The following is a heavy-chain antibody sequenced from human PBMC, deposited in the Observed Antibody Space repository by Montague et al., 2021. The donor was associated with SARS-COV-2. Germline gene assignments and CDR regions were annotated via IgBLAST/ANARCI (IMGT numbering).Heavy chain of an antibody. CDR1: GGSFSDNY. Sequence: SETLSLTCTVYGGSFSDNYWCWSRQPPGKGLERKGEINHRGTSKYNTSLKSRIPISLDTSKNQFPLYLSLNMIVVVMTGVDYYFDYGGQGTLSPSPQ. V-gene: IGHV4-34*01. D-gene: IGHD3-22*01. CDR3: YYFDY. CDR2: INHRGTS. J-gene: IGHJ4*02.